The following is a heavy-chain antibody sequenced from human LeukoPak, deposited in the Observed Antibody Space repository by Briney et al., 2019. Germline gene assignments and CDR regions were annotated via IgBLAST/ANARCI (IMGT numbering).Heavy chain of an antibody. CDR3: AREGVVVGRDFDY. Sequence: GGSLRLSCAASGFTFSTYNMNWVRQAPGKGLEWVSSITSTSSYIYYADPVKGRFTISRDNAKNSLYLQMNSLRAEDTAFYYCAREGVVVGRDFDYWGQGTLVTVSS. CDR2: ITSTSSYI. CDR1: GFTFSTYN. V-gene: IGHV3-21*01. D-gene: IGHD2-15*01. J-gene: IGHJ4*02.